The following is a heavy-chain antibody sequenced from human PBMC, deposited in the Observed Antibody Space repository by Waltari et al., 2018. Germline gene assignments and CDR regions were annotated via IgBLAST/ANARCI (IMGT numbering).Heavy chain of an antibody. V-gene: IGHV1-69*05. Sequence: QVQLVQSGAEVKKPGSSVKVSCKASGGTFSSYAISWVRQAPGQGLEWMGGIIPIFGTANYAQKFQGRVTITTDESTSTAYMELSSLRSEDTAVYYCARDGAAVAGDDYNWFDPWGQGTLVTVSS. CDR3: ARDGAAVAGDDYNWFDP. J-gene: IGHJ5*02. CDR2: IIPIFGTA. D-gene: IGHD6-19*01. CDR1: GGTFSSYA.